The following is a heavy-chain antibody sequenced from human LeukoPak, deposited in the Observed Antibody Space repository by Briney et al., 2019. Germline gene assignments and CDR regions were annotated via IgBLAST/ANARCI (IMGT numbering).Heavy chain of an antibody. Sequence: PSETLSLTCTVSGGSISSSSYYWGWIRQPPGKGLEWIGSIHYSGSTNYNPSLKSRVTISGDTSKNQFSLKLSSVTAADTAVYYCARVPIVVVPAATDYYYHYYGMDVWGQGTTVTVSS. CDR3: ARVPIVVVPAATDYYYHYYGMDV. CDR2: IHYSGST. D-gene: IGHD2-2*01. J-gene: IGHJ6*02. V-gene: IGHV4-39*07. CDR1: GGSISSSSYY.